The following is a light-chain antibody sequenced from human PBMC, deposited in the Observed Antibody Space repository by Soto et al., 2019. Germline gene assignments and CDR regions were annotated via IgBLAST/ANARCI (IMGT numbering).Light chain of an antibody. CDR3: QQYGSSPIT. CDR1: QSVGRSF. CDR2: GAS. Sequence: EIVLTQSPGTLSLSPGERATLSCRARQSVGRSFLAWYQQKPGQAPRLLIFGASTRATGIPDRFSGSGSGTDFTLTITRLEPEDFAVYYCQQYGSSPITFGQGTRLEIK. V-gene: IGKV3-20*01. J-gene: IGKJ5*01.